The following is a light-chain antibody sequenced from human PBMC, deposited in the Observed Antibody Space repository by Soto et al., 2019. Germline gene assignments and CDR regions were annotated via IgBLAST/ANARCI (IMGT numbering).Light chain of an antibody. CDR3: KKSYSTLWK. V-gene: IGKV1-39*01. Sequence: DIQITPSPSSVSAAVGDRVSSTCRASHSISSYLNWYQQKPGKAPKLLIYAAYSLQSGVKSRFSGSGSGTDFTLTIRSMQPEDFATYYCKKSYSTLWKFGKGNTVDIK. CDR1: HSISSY. J-gene: IGKJ1*01. CDR2: AAY.